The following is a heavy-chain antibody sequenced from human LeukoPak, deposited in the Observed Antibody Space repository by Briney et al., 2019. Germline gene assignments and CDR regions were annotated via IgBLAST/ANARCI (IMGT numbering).Heavy chain of an antibody. Sequence: ASVKVSCKASGYTFTIYYMHWVRQAPGQGLEWMGLINPSGRSTAYAQKFQGRIAMAWDASTSTAHMELSSLRSEDTAVYYCARVAPTRGDFDHWGQGTLVTVS. CDR2: INPSGRST. CDR1: GYTFTIYY. V-gene: IGHV1-46*01. D-gene: IGHD5-24*01. J-gene: IGHJ4*02. CDR3: ARVAPTRGDFDH.